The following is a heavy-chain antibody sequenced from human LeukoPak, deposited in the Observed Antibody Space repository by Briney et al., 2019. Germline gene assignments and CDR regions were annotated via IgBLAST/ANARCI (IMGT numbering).Heavy chain of an antibody. V-gene: IGHV3-30-3*01. CDR1: GFTFSSYA. J-gene: IGHJ6*02. CDR2: ISYDGSNK. D-gene: IGHD2-21*01. CDR3: ASGLGMDV. Sequence: GGSLRLSCAASGFTFSSYAMHWVRQAPGKGLEWVAVISYDGSNKYYADSVKGRFTISRDNSKNTLYLQMNSLRAEDTAVYYCASGLGMDVWGQGTTVTVSS.